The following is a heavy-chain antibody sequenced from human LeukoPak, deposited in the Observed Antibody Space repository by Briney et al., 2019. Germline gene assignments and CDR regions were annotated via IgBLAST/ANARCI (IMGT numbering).Heavy chain of an antibody. Sequence: ASVKVYCKASGYTYPRYDIDWVRQVTGRGVQRLGWMKPNSGNTGYAQKFHSRVTMTRNTSISTAYMELSSLRSEDTAVYYCARVLNRYSNSNQYWGQGALVTVSS. CDR3: ARVLNRYSNSNQY. CDR1: GYTYPRYD. D-gene: IGHD6-13*01. J-gene: IGHJ4*02. V-gene: IGHV1-8*01. CDR2: MKPNSGNT.